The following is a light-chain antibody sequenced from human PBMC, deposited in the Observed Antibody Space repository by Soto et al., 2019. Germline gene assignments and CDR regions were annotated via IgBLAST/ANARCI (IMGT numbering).Light chain of an antibody. CDR2: DVS. CDR1: SSDVGGYNY. J-gene: IGLJ1*01. Sequence: QSVLTQPASVSGSPGQSITISCTGTSSDVGGYNYVSWYQQHPGKAPKLMIYDVSNRPSGVSSRFSGSKSGNTASLTISGLQAEDEADYYCTSYTGSSTHVFGTGTKLTVL. CDR3: TSYTGSSTHV. V-gene: IGLV2-14*01.